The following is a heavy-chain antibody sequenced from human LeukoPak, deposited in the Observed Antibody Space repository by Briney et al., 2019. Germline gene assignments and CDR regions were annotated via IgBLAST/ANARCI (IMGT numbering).Heavy chain of an antibody. CDR2: ISYDGSSK. V-gene: IGHV3-30*04. Sequence: GGSLRLSWAASGFTFSTYAMHWVRQASGKGLEWVAVISYDGSSKYYADSVKGRFTISRDNSKNTLYLQMNSLRAEDTAVYYCARARSSYGYGDAFDIWGQGTMVTVSS. CDR1: GFTFSTYA. CDR3: ARARSSYGYGDAFDI. J-gene: IGHJ3*02. D-gene: IGHD5-18*01.